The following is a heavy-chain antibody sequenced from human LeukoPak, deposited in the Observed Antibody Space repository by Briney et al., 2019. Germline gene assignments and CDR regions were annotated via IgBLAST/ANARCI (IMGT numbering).Heavy chain of an antibody. CDR3: ARFGTSSSRFFDQ. CDR1: GGSIRAYY. J-gene: IGHJ4*02. V-gene: IGHV4-59*01. Sequence: PSETLSLTCTVSGGSIRAYYWSWMRQPPRKGLEWVGYIHYSGTTNYYPSLKSRVTIALDTSKNQCSLKLNSLTAADTAVYYCARFGTSSSRFFDQWGQGTLVTVSS. CDR2: IHYSGTT. D-gene: IGHD6-6*01.